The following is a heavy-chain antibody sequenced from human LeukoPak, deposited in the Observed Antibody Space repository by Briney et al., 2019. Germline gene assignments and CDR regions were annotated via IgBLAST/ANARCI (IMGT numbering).Heavy chain of an antibody. V-gene: IGHV1-2*02. CDR2: INPNNGGT. J-gene: IGHJ4*02. Sequence: ASVKVSCKASGHTFSAYSIHWVRQAPGQGLEWMGWINPNNGGTNYAQKFQGRVSMTRYTPISTAYMELSSLISDDTAVYYCARXYXNMGISAPHFDSWGQGTLVTVSS. CDR3: ARXYXNMGISAPHFDS. CDR1: GHTFSAYS. D-gene: IGHD2-15*01.